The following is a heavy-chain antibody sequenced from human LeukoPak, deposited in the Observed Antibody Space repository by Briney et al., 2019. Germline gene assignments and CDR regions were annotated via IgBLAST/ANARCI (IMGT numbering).Heavy chain of an antibody. D-gene: IGHD3-9*01. CDR3: ARAPGIMTGYWRFDY. J-gene: IGHJ4*02. CDR1: GGSISPYY. CDR2: IYYSGST. V-gene: IGHV4-59*01. Sequence: PSETLSLTCTVSGGSISPYYWIWIRQPPGKGLEWIGYIYYSGSTNYNPSLKSRVTMSVDTSKNQFSLKLTSVTAADTAVYYCARAPGIMTGYWRFDYWGQGTLVTVSS.